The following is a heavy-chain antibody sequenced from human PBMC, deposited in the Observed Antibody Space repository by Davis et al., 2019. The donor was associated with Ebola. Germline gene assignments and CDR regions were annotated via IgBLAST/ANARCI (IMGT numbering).Heavy chain of an antibody. CDR2: IYYSGST. J-gene: IGHJ6*03. Sequence: PSETLSLTCTVSGYSISSYYWSWIRQPPGKGLEWIGYIYYSGSTNYNPSLKSRVTISVDTSKNQFSLKLSSVTAADTAVYYCARRYSSSWEHYYYYMDVWGKGTTVTVSS. V-gene: IGHV4-59*08. CDR3: ARRYSSSWEHYYYYMDV. D-gene: IGHD6-13*01. CDR1: GYSISSYY.